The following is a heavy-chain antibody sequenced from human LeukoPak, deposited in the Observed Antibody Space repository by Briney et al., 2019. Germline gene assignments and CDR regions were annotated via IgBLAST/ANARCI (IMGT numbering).Heavy chain of an antibody. CDR2: ISVGAEYI. CDR1: GFTFSSYV. CDR3: ASGPPFLKYFEY. V-gene: IGHV3-23*01. J-gene: IGHJ4*02. Sequence: GGSLRLSCAASGFTFSSYVMNWFRQAPGKGLEWVSTISVGAEYIFYADSVKGRFTISRDDSNNALYLQMHSLRAEDTALYYCASGPPFLKYFEYWGQGTLVTVSS. D-gene: IGHD3-3*01.